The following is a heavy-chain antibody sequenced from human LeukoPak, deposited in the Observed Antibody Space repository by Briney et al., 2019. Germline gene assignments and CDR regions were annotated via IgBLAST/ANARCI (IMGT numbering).Heavy chain of an antibody. V-gene: IGHV3-48*03. CDR1: GFTFSSYE. J-gene: IGHJ4*02. Sequence: PGGSLRLSCAASGFTFSSYEMNWVRQAPGKGLEWVSYISSSGSTIYYADSVKGRFTISRDNAKNSLYLQMNSLRAEDTAVYYCARMKKKQWQFDYWGQGTLVTVSS. CDR3: ARMKKKQWQFDY. CDR2: ISSSGSTI. D-gene: IGHD6-19*01.